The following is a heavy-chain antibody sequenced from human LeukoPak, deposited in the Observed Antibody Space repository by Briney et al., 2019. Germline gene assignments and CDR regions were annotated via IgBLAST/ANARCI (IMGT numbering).Heavy chain of an antibody. V-gene: IGHV4-59*08. Sequence: SETLSLTCTVSGGSISSYYWSWLRQPPGKGLEWIGYIYYSGSTNYNPSLKSRVTISVDTSKNQFSLKLSSVTAADTAVYYCARSRSSSMYYYYGMDVWGQGTTVTVSS. CDR1: GGSISSYY. CDR2: IYYSGST. D-gene: IGHD6-6*01. J-gene: IGHJ6*02. CDR3: ARSRSSSMYYYYGMDV.